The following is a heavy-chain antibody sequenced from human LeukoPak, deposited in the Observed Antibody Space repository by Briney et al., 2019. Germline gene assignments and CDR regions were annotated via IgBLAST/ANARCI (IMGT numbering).Heavy chain of an antibody. V-gene: IGHV4-61*01. J-gene: IGHJ4*02. Sequence: SETLSLTCTVSGGSVSSGSYYWSWIRQPPGKGLEWIGYIYYSGSTNYNPSLKSRVTISVDTSKNQFSLKLSSVTAADTAVYYCAREGGFYRPLDYSGQGTLVTVSS. CDR1: GGSVSSGSYY. D-gene: IGHD6-25*01. CDR2: IYYSGST. CDR3: AREGGFYRPLDY.